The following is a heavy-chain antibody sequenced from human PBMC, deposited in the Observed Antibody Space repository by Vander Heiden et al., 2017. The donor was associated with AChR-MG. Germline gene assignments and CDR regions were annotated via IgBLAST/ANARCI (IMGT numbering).Heavy chain of an antibody. V-gene: IGHV3-23*01. CDR2: ISGSGGST. CDR3: AKVWDGDYFSYFDY. CDR1: GFPFSSYA. D-gene: IGHD4-17*01. J-gene: IGHJ4*02. Sequence: EVQRLESGGALVQPGGSLSLSCAASGFPFSSYAMSWVRQAPGKGLEWVSAISGSGGSTYYADSVKGRFTISRDNSKNTLYLQMNSLRAEDTAVYYCAKVWDGDYFSYFDYWGQGTLVTVSS.